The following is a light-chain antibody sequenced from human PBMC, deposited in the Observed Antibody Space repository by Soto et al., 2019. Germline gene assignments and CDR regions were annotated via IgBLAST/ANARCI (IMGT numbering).Light chain of an antibody. CDR3: SSDAGSNIFV. CDR1: SSDVGAYNY. V-gene: IGLV2-8*01. Sequence: QSALTQPPSASGSPGQSVTISCTGTSSDVGAYNYVSWYQQHPGKAPKLMIYEVSKRPSGVPDRSSGSKSGNTASLTVSGLQAEDEADYYCSSDAGSNIFVFGTGTKLTVL. J-gene: IGLJ1*01. CDR2: EVS.